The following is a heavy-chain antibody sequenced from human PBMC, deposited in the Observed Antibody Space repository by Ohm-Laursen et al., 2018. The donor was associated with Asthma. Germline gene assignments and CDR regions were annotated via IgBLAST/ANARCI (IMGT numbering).Heavy chain of an antibody. CDR3: ATNLPYEAENY. Sequence: SLRLSCAASGFTLKTYGIHWVRQAPGKGLEWVANIYPDGGEKYYVDSVDGRFTISRDNAKNSLYLQMNSLRAEDTAVYYCATNLPYEAENYWGQGTLVTVSS. CDR2: IYPDGGEK. D-gene: IGHD3-16*01. CDR1: GFTLKTYG. J-gene: IGHJ4*02. V-gene: IGHV3-7*03.